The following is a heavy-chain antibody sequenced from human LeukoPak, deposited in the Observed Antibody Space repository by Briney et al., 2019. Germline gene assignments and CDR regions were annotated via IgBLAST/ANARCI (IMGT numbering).Heavy chain of an antibody. J-gene: IGHJ5*02. CDR1: GFTFSQYW. V-gene: IGHV3-15*01. D-gene: IGHD3-16*01. CDR3: TAHYDYVWGSSINWFDP. CDR2: IKSKTDGGTT. Sequence: GGSLRLSCAASGFTFSQYWMSWVRQAPGKGLEWVGRIKSKTDGGTTDYAAPVKGRFTISRDDSKNTLYLQMNSLKTEDTAVYYCTAHYDYVWGSSINWFDPWGQGTLVTVSS.